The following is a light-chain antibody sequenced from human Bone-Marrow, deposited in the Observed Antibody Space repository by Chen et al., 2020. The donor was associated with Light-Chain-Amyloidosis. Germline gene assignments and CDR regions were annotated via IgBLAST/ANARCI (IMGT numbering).Light chain of an antibody. V-gene: IGLV1-44*01. CDR2: GND. J-gene: IGLJ2*01. CDR1: ASNIGTNS. CDR3: AAWDDRLNGDV. Sequence: QSVLTQPPSASGTPGQRVTISCSGGASNIGTNSAHWYHHSPGTAPRLLIYGNDQWPSGVPGRFSGSKSGTSASLAIGGLRPEDEGHYYCAAWDDRLNGDVFGGGTRLTVL.